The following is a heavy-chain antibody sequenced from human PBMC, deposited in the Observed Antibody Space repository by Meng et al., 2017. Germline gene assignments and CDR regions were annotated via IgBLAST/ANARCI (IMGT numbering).Heavy chain of an antibody. D-gene: IGHD4-17*01. CDR3: AREDYAAGKTYFDN. Sequence: GSLRLSCIVSGGSISSSSNYWGWIRQPPGKGLEWIGSIYYSGSTYYSPSLKSRVTLSIDTSKNQFSLKLSSVTAADTALYYCAREDYAAGKTYFDNWGQGTLVTVSS. J-gene: IGHJ4*02. CDR1: GGSISSSSNY. V-gene: IGHV4-39*07. CDR2: IYYSGST.